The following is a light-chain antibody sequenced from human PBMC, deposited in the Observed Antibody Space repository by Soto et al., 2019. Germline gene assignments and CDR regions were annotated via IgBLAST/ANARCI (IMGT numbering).Light chain of an antibody. Sequence: EIVLTQSPATLSLSPGERATLSCRARQSVSSYLAWYQQKPGQAPRLLIYDASNRATGIPARFSGSGSGTDFTLTISGLEPEDFGVYYCQQRSNWPTFGQATRLEIK. V-gene: IGKV3-11*01. J-gene: IGKJ5*01. CDR1: QSVSSY. CDR3: QQRSNWPT. CDR2: DAS.